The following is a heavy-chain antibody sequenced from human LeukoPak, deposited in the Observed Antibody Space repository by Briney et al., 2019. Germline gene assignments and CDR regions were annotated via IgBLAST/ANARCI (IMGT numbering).Heavy chain of an antibody. CDR3: ARYEGSYYADAFDI. V-gene: IGHV3-21*01. Sequence: GGSLRLSCAASRFTFSSYSMNWVRQAPGKGLEWVSSISSSSSYIYYADSVKGRFTISRDNAKNSLYLQMNSLRAEDTAVYYCARYEGSYYADAFDIWGQGTMVTVSS. D-gene: IGHD1-26*01. CDR1: RFTFSSYS. J-gene: IGHJ3*02. CDR2: ISSSSSYI.